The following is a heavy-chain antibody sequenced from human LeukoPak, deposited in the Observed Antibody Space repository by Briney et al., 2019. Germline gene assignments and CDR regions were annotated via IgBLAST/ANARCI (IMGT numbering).Heavy chain of an antibody. D-gene: IGHD3-22*01. CDR3: WKSDSDGLVDI. CDR1: GGTFSGYY. Sequence: SETLSLTCAVYGGTFSGYYWGWIRQPPGKGLEWIGNIFYSGSTYYSPSVKSRVTISLDTTSNHFSLQLNSVTAADTAVYYCWKSDSDGLVDIWGQGTMVTVSS. CDR2: IFYSGST. J-gene: IGHJ3*02. V-gene: IGHV4-34*08.